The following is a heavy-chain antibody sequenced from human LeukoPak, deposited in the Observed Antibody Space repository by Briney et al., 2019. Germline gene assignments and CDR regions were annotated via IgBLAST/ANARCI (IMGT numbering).Heavy chain of an antibody. CDR1: GYTFTSYC. V-gene: IGHV1-46*01. CDR3: ARGQGGAAADTFDY. Sequence: ASVKVSFKASGYTFTSYCIHWVRQAPGQGLEWMGIINPSGGSTSYAQKFQGRVTMTRDTSTSTFYMELSSLRSEDTAVYYCARGQGGAAADTFDYWGQGPLVTVSS. CDR2: INPSGGST. D-gene: IGHD6-13*01. J-gene: IGHJ4*02.